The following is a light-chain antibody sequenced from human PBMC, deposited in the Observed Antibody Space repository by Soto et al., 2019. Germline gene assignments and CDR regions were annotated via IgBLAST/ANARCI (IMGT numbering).Light chain of an antibody. J-gene: IGKJ1*01. CDR3: QQYNSYSQT. CDR2: DAS. Sequence: DIQKTQSPSTLSASVGDRVSITCWASQSISSWLAWYQQKPGKAPKLLIYDASSLESGVPSRFSGSGSGTEFTLTISSLQPDDFATYYCQQYNSYSQTFGQGTKV. V-gene: IGKV1-5*01. CDR1: QSISSW.